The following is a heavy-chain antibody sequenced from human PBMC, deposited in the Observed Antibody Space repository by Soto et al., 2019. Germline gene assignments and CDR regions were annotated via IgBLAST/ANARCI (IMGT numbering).Heavy chain of an antibody. J-gene: IGHJ4*02. Sequence: LSLTCAVYGGSFGGYYWSWIRQPPGKGLEWIGEINPSGSTNYNPSLKSRVTISVDTSKNQFSLNLSSVTAADTAVYYCARGRPGRSSGWYNYWGQGTLVTVSS. CDR1: GGSFGGYY. V-gene: IGHV4-34*01. CDR3: ARGRPGRSSGWYNY. D-gene: IGHD6-19*01. CDR2: INPSGST.